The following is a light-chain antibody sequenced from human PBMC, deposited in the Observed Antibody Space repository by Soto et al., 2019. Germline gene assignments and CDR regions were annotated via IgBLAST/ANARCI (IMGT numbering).Light chain of an antibody. Sequence: EIVMTHSPATLSVSPGEIATLSCRASQSVSNNLAWYQQKPGQAPRLLIYGASTRATAIRARFSGSGSGTEFNLTNSSLQSEDFSVYFCQQYDNWPYTFGQGTKLEIK. CDR1: QSVSNN. J-gene: IGKJ2*01. V-gene: IGKV3-15*01. CDR2: GAS. CDR3: QQYDNWPYT.